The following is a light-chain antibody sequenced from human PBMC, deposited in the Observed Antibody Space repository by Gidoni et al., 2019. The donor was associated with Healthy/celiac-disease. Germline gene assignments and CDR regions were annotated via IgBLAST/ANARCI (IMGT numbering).Light chain of an antibody. CDR1: QSVSSY. V-gene: IGKV3-11*01. J-gene: IGKJ4*01. CDR2: DAS. CDR3: QQRSNWPPLT. Sequence: EIVLTQSPATLSLSPGERATRSCRASQSVSSYLAWYQQKPGQAPRLLIYDASNRATGIPARFSGSGSGTDFTLTISSLEPEDFAVYYCQQRSNWPPLTFGGXTKVEIK.